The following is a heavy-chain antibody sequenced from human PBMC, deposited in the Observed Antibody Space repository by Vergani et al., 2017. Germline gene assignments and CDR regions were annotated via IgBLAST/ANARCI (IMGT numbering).Heavy chain of an antibody. D-gene: IGHD6-6*01. CDR1: GGTFSSYA. J-gene: IGHJ4*02. Sequence: QVQLVQSGAEVKKPGSSVKVSCKASGGTFSSYAISWVRQAPGQGLEWMGGIIPIFGTANYAQKFQGRVSITADESTSTAYMELSSLRSEDTAVYYCASGDSSSSKTLGGFDYWGQGTLVTVSS. V-gene: IGHV1-69*01. CDR2: IIPIFGTA. CDR3: ASGDSSSSKTLGGFDY.